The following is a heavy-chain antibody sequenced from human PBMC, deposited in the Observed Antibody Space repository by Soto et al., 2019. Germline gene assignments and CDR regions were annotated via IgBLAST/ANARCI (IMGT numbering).Heavy chain of an antibody. Sequence: SETLSLTCTVSGGSISSGDYYWSWIRQPPGKGLEWIGYIYYSGSTYYNPSLKSRVTISVDTSKNQFSLKLSSVTAADTAVYYCARGGYGSGSYYTPNYYYYGMDVWGQGTTVTVSS. V-gene: IGHV4-30-4*01. D-gene: IGHD3-10*01. J-gene: IGHJ6*02. CDR2: IYYSGST. CDR3: ARGGYGSGSYYTPNYYYYGMDV. CDR1: GGSISSGDYY.